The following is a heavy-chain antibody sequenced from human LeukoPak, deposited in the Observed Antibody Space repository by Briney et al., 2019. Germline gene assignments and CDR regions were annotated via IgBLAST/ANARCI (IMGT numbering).Heavy chain of an antibody. CDR3: AREDIVVVPAAFSYYYYYYMDV. CDR1: GFTFSSYW. CDR2: TNSDGSST. Sequence: PGGSLRLSCAASGFTFSSYWMHWVRQAPGKGLVWVSRTNSDGSSTSYADSVKGRFTISRDNAKNTLYLQMNSPRAEDTAAYYCAREDIVVVPAAFSYYYYYYMDVWGKGTTVTVSS. D-gene: IGHD2-2*01. V-gene: IGHV3-74*01. J-gene: IGHJ6*03.